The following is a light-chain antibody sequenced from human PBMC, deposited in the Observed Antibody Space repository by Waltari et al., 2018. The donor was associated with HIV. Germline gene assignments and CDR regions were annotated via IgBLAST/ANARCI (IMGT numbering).Light chain of an antibody. V-gene: IGKV3-11*01. J-gene: IGKJ3*01. CDR2: DAS. CDR3: HQWSNWPLT. Sequence: EIVLTQSPATLSLSPGERATLSCRASQSVRSSLAWYQRKPGQAPRLLIYDASKRASGIPARFSGSGFGTDFTLTISSLEPEDFALYYWHQWSNWPLTFGPGTKVDMK. CDR1: QSVRSS.